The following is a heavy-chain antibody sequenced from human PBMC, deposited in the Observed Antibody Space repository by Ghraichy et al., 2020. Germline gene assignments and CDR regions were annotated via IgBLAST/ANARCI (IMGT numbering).Heavy chain of an antibody. CDR3: AKGLDDSSGYYHPRGGIDY. D-gene: IGHD3-22*01. V-gene: IGHV3-23*01. Sequence: GESLNISCAASGFTFSSYAMSWVRQAPGKGLEWVSAISGSGGSTYYADSVKGRFTISRDNSKNTLYLQMNSLRAEDTAVYYCAKGLDDSSGYYHPRGGIDYWGQGTLVTVSS. CDR2: ISGSGGST. CDR1: GFTFSSYA. J-gene: IGHJ4*02.